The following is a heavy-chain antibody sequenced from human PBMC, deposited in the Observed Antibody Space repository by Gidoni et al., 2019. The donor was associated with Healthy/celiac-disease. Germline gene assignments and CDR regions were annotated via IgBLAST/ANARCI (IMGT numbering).Heavy chain of an antibody. V-gene: IGHV1-8*01. D-gene: IGHD5-12*01. J-gene: IGHJ4*02. CDR1: GYTFTSYD. CDR3: ARGPVASHY. CDR2: MNPNSGNT. Sequence: QVQRAQSGAGGKKPGASVQVYCKASGYTFTSYDIDWVRQATGQGLEWIGWMNPNSGNTGYAQEFQGRVTMTRNTSISTAYMELGSLRSEDTAVYYCARGPVASHYWGQGTLVTVSS.